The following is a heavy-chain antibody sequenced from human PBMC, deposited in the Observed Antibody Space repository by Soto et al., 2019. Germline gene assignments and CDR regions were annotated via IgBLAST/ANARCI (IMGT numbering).Heavy chain of an antibody. J-gene: IGHJ5*02. Sequence: SETLSLTCAVYGGSFSGYYWSWIRQPPGKGLEWIGEINHSGSTNYNPSLKSRVTISVDTSKNQFSLKLSSVTAADTAVYYCARGRYYYDSSGYSNWFDPWGQRTLVTVSS. D-gene: IGHD3-22*01. V-gene: IGHV4-34*01. CDR1: GGSFSGYY. CDR3: ARGRYYYDSSGYSNWFDP. CDR2: INHSGST.